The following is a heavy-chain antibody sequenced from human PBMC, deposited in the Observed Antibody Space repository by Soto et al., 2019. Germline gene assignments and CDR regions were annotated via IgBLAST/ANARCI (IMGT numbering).Heavy chain of an antibody. CDR2: INHSGST. Sequence: SETLSLTCAVYGGSFSGYYWSWIRQPPGKGLEWIGEINHSGSTNYNPSLKSRVTISVDTSKNQFSLKLSSVTAADTAVYYCARGSSGSYYYFDYWGQGTLVTVSS. CDR1: GGSFSGYY. V-gene: IGHV4-34*01. CDR3: ARGSSGSYYYFDY. D-gene: IGHD1-26*01. J-gene: IGHJ4*02.